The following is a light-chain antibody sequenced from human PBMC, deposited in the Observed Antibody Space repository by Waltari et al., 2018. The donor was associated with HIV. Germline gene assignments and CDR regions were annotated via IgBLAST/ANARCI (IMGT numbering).Light chain of an antibody. CDR3: CSYAGSTTYV. J-gene: IGLJ1*01. V-gene: IGLV2-23*02. CDR2: EVT. Sequence: QSALTQPASVSGSPGQSITISCTGTSNDVGSSSLVSWYQQHPGKAPKLIIYEVTKRPSGISDRFSGSKSGNTASLTISGLQAEDEADYYCCSYAGSTTYVFGTGTKVTVL. CDR1: SNDVGSSSL.